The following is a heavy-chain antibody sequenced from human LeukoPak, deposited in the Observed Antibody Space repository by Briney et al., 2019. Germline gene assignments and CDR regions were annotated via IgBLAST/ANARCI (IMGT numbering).Heavy chain of an antibody. D-gene: IGHD1-26*01. CDR1: GYTFTSYG. Sequence: GASVKVSCKASGYTFTSYGISWVRQAPGQGLEWMGWIITDSGNTNYAQKFQGRVTMTTDTSTSTAYMELRSLRSDDTAVYYCARDLYSGSPLAFYCYYYYMDVWGKGTTVTVSS. CDR3: ARDLYSGSPLAFYCYYYYMDV. CDR2: IITDSGNT. V-gene: IGHV1-18*01. J-gene: IGHJ6*03.